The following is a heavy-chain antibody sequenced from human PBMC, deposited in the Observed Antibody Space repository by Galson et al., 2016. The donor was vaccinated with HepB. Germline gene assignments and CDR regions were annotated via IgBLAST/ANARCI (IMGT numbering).Heavy chain of an antibody. CDR3: ARPTSSGYYSDPFDI. CDR1: GYNFTSYW. D-gene: IGHD3-22*01. Sequence: QSGAEVKKPGESLRISCKGSGYNFTSYWINWVRQMPGKGLEWMGRIDPSDSYTDYSTYFQGHVTISADKSISTAYLQWSSLKASDTAMYYCARPTSSGYYSDPFDIWGQGTIITVSS. V-gene: IGHV5-10-1*01. J-gene: IGHJ3*02. CDR2: IDPSDSYT.